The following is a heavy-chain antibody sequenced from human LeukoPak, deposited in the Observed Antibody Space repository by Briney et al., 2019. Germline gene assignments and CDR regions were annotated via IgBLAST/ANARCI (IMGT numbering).Heavy chain of an antibody. Sequence: ASVKVSCKASGYTFTSSDFNWVRQATGQGLEWMGWMNPNSGNTGYAQKFQGRVTMTRDTSISTAYMELSSLRSEDTAVYYCARRGYYYYGMDVWGQGTTVTVSS. V-gene: IGHV1-8*01. CDR3: ARRGYYYYGMDV. CDR1: GYTFTSSD. J-gene: IGHJ6*02. CDR2: MNPNSGNT.